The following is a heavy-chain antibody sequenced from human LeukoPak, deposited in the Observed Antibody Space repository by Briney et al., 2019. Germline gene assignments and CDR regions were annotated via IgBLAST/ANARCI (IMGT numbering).Heavy chain of an antibody. D-gene: IGHD3-9*01. CDR2: ISYDGSDK. V-gene: IGHV3-30-3*01. CDR3: ARDRYPVGGLRYFDWPAPFDP. CDR1: GFTFSSYA. Sequence: AGGSLRLSCAASGFTFSSYAMHWVRQAPGKGLEWVAVISYDGSDKYYADSVKGRFTISRDNSKNTLYLQRNSLRAEDTAVYYCARDRYPVGGLRYFDWPAPFDPWGQGTLVTVSS. J-gene: IGHJ5*02.